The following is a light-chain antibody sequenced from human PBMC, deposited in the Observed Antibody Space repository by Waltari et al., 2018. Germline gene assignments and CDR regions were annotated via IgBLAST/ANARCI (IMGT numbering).Light chain of an antibody. V-gene: IGKV2-28*01. CDR2: LGS. Sequence: DIVMTQSPLSLSVTPGESASISCRSSQRLLHSPGKNCLEWYLQKSGQPPQLLIYLGSNRASGVPDRFSGSGSGTDFTLKISRVEAEDVGVYYCMQTQQTPFTSGPGTKLDI. J-gene: IGKJ3*01. CDR1: QRLLHSPGKNC. CDR3: MQTQQTPFT.